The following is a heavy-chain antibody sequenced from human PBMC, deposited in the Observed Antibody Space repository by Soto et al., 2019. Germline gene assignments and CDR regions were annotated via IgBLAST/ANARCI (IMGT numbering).Heavy chain of an antibody. CDR1: GYSFTIYW. Sequence: GESLKISCNGSGYSFTIYWISLVLQMPGKGLEWMWRIDPSDSYTNYSPSFQGHVTISADKSISTAYLQWSSLKASDTAMYYCSYGVHSLSYHYGMDVWRQGTTVSVSS. J-gene: IGHJ6*02. V-gene: IGHV5-10-1*01. CDR2: IDPSDSYT. CDR3: SYGVHSLSYHYGMDV. D-gene: IGHD4-17*01.